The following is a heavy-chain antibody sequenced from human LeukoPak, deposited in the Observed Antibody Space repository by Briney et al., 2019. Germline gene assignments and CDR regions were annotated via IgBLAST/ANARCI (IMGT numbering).Heavy chain of an antibody. CDR1: GSSISSYY. V-gene: IGHV4-59*01. CDR2: FYHSGGT. Sequence: SETLSLTCNVSGSSISSYYWSWIRQPPGEGLEWIGYFYHSGGTNYNPSLKGRATISVDTSKNEVSPKLRSVTAADTAVYYCARGASSSWYSLWKFWGQGTLVTVSS. J-gene: IGHJ4*02. D-gene: IGHD6-13*01. CDR3: ARGASSSWYSLWKF.